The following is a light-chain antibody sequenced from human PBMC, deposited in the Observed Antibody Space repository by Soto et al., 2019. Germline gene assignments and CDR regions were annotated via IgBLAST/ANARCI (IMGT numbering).Light chain of an antibody. J-gene: IGKJ1*01. CDR1: QILSDTY. V-gene: IGKV3-20*01. CDR3: QHYWT. Sequence: DIVLTQSPGTLSLSPGERATISCRASQILSDTYLAWYQQKPGQAPRLLIYAASSRATGIPDRLSGSGSGTDFTLTISRLEPQDFGVYYCQHYWTFGQGTKVEIK. CDR2: AAS.